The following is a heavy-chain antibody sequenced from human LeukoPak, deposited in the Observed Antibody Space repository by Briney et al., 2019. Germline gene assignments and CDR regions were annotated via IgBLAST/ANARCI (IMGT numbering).Heavy chain of an antibody. D-gene: IGHD2-15*01. J-gene: IGHJ4*02. Sequence: PGGSLRLSCVASGSGFTFSDHYMDWVRQAPGKGLEWVSYISSSSSTIYYADSVKGRFTISRDNAKNSLYLQMNSLRAEDTAVYYCASMLLHWGQGTLVTVSS. V-gene: IGHV3-48*01. CDR2: ISSSSSTI. CDR3: ASMLLH. CDR1: GSGFTFSDHY.